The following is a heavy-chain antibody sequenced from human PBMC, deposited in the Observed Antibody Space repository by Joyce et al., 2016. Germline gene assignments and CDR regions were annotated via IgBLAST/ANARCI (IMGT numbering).Heavy chain of an antibody. Sequence: EVQLVESGGGLIQPGGSLRLSCAASGFTVSGNYMSWVRQAPGKGVEWCSVIYSGGSTYYADSVKGRFTISRDNSKNTLDLQMNSMRAEDTAVYYCASQYQHRYYYYGMDVWGQGTTVTVSS. CDR3: ASQYQHRYYYYGMDV. CDR1: GFTVSGNY. D-gene: IGHD3-3*02. J-gene: IGHJ6*02. V-gene: IGHV3-53*01. CDR2: IYSGGST.